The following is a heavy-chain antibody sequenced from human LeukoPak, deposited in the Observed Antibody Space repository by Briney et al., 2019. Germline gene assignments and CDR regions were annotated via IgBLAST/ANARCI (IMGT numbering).Heavy chain of an antibody. CDR1: GLSLSSDRYC. D-gene: IGHD6-13*01. J-gene: IGHJ4*02. CDR3: AKHILKAAAGFDH. Sequence: SETLSLTCTVPGLSLSSDRYCWGWIRQPPGEVLEYLVSSYYSGSTYDHPSPKSRVIIPVQPTKNQCSQKMSLVTAAEAVEYCCAKHILKAAAGFDHWGQGTLLTVSS. V-gene: IGHV4-39*01. CDR2: SYYSGST.